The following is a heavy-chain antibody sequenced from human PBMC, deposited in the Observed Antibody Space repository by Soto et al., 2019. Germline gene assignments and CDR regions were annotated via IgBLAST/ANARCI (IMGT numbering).Heavy chain of an antibody. CDR1: GFTFRSYV. CDR3: ARWGTTGGLDV. CDR2: TSYDGSDK. D-gene: IGHD3-16*01. J-gene: IGHJ1*01. V-gene: IGHV3-30*19. Sequence: QVQLVESGGGVVQPGTSLRVSCVGSGFTFRSYVIHWVRQPPGKGLEWVALTSYDGSDKYYGASVRGRFTISRDNSRNTVDLHMDSLRLEDTALYFCARWGTTGGLDVWGQGTLVSVSS.